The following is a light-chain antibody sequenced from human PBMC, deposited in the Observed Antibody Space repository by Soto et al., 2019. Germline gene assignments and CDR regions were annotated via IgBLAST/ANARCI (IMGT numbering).Light chain of an antibody. J-gene: IGLJ2*01. CDR2: AVT. CDR3: CSYAASDSVV. Sequence: QSALTQPRSVSGSPGQSVTISCXGTSSDVGGYNYVSWYQQHPGKAPKLIIYAVTERPSGVPDRFSGSKSGNTASLTISGLQTEDEAEYYCCSYAASDSVVFGAGTKLTVL. CDR1: SSDVGGYNY. V-gene: IGLV2-11*01.